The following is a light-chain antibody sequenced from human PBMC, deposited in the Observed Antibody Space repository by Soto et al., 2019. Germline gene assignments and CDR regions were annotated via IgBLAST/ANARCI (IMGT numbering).Light chain of an antibody. J-gene: IGKJ3*01. Sequence: IPLTPSSSSLSASVGDRVTITCRASQGISSALAWYKQKPGKAPKLLIYDASSLESGVPSRFSGSGSGTDFTLTISSLQPEDFATYYCQQFNSYPLTFGPGTKVDIK. CDR3: QQFNSYPLT. CDR1: QGISSA. CDR2: DAS. V-gene: IGKV1-13*02.